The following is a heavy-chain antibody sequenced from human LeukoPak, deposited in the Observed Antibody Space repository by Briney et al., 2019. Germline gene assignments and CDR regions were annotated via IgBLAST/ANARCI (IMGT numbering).Heavy chain of an antibody. D-gene: IGHD5-18*01. CDR1: GYTFTSYA. CDR2: INPNSGGT. V-gene: IGHV1-2*06. J-gene: IGHJ5*02. Sequence: ASVKVSCKASGYTFTSYAISWVRQAPGQGLEWMGRINPNSGGTNYAQKFQGRVTMTRDTSISTAYMELSRLRSDDTAVYYCARGGWDTAMVTNWFDPWGQGTLVTVSS. CDR3: ARGGWDTAMVTNWFDP.